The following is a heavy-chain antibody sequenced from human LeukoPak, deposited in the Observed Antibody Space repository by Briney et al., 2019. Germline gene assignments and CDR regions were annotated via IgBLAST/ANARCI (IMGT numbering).Heavy chain of an antibody. J-gene: IGHJ4*02. CDR2: INPNSGGT. CDR1: GYTFTGYY. V-gene: IGHV1-2*02. D-gene: IGHD5-18*01. Sequence: ASVKVSCKASGYTFTGYYMHWVRQAPGQRLEWMGWINPNSGGTNYAQKFQGRVAMTRDTSISTAYMELSRLRSDDTAVYYCARGSGYSPSYYFDYWGQGTLVTVSS. CDR3: ARGSGYSPSYYFDY.